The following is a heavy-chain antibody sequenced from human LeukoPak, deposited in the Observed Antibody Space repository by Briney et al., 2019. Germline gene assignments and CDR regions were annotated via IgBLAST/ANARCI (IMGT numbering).Heavy chain of an antibody. CDR1: GFTSSSYW. D-gene: IGHD1-26*01. J-gene: IGHJ4*02. CDR2: IKQDGSEK. Sequence: GGSLRLSCAASGFTSSSYWMSWVRQAPGKGLEWVANIKQDGSEKYYVDSVKGRFTISRDNAKNSLYLQMNSLRAEDTAVYYCAREVGIVGAYDYWGQGTLVTVSS. V-gene: IGHV3-7*01. CDR3: AREVGIVGAYDY.